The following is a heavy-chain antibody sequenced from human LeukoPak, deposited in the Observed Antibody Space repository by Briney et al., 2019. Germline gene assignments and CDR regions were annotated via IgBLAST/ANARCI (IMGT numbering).Heavy chain of an antibody. CDR2: IYSGGST. CDR3: ARGIAAAGPREYYFDY. D-gene: IGHD6-13*01. Sequence: GGSLRLSCAASGFTVSSNYMSWVRQAPAKGLEWVSVIYSGGSTYYADSVKGRFTISRDNSKNTLYLQMNSLRAEDTAVYYCARGIAAAGPREYYFDYWGQGTLVTVSS. CDR1: GFTVSSNY. J-gene: IGHJ4*02. V-gene: IGHV3-53*01.